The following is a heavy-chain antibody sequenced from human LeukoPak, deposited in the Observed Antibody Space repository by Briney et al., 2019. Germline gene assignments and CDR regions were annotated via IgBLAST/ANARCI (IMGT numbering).Heavy chain of an antibody. Sequence: SETLSLTCAVYGGSFSGYYWSWIRQPPGKGLEWIGEINHSGSTNYNPSLKSRVTISVDTSENQFSLKLSSVTAADTAVYYCARLKSLVAWGQGTLVTVSS. CDR3: ARLKSLVA. CDR2: INHSGST. CDR1: GGSFSGYY. J-gene: IGHJ5*02. V-gene: IGHV4-34*01. D-gene: IGHD2-8*02.